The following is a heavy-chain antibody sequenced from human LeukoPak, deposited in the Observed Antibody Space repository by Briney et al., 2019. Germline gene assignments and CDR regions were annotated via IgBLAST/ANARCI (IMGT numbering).Heavy chain of an antibody. V-gene: IGHV1-2*02. J-gene: IGHJ4*02. CDR3: ARPDYGGNPVDY. Sequence: GASVKVSCKASGYTFAAYYMHWVRQAPGQGLEWMGWINPNSGGTNYAQQFQGRVTMTRDTSISTAYMELSRLRSDDTAVYYCARPDYGGNPVDYWGQGTLVTVSS. CDR1: GYTFAAYY. CDR2: INPNSGGT. D-gene: IGHD4-23*01.